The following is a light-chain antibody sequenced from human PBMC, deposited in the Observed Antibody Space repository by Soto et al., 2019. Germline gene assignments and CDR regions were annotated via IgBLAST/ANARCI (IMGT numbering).Light chain of an antibody. CDR1: QSASRSY. CDR3: QHYSRSVGT. V-gene: IGKV3-20*01. CDR2: GAS. J-gene: IGKJ1*01. Sequence: EIVLTQSPGPLSLSPGERATVSCRASQSASRSYFAWYQQKPGQAPRLLISGASNRATGIPDRFSGSGSGTDFTLTISRLEPEDFAVYYCQHYSRSVGTFGQGTRVEIK.